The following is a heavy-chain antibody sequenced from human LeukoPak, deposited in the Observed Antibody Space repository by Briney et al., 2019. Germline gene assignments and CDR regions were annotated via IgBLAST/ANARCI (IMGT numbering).Heavy chain of an antibody. J-gene: IGHJ2*01. CDR2: IIPIFGTA. V-gene: IGHV1-69*13. Sequence: ASVKVSCKASGYTFTSYAMHWVRQAPGQRLEWMGWIIPIFGTAHYAQKFQGRLTITADESTSTVYMEMSSLRSEDTAMYYCAKEGDTALVTGYFDLWGRGTLVTVSA. CDR3: AKEGDTALVTGYFDL. CDR1: GYTFTSYA. D-gene: IGHD5-18*01.